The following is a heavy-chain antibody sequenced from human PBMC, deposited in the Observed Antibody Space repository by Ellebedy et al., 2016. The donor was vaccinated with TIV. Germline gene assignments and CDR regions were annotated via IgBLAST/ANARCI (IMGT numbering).Heavy chain of an antibody. CDR2: ISSDGGRT. CDR3: AARDGYKSYDY. CDR1: GFTFDDHT. V-gene: IGHV3-43*01. D-gene: IGHD5-24*01. J-gene: IGHJ4*02. Sequence: GGSLGLSCAASGFTFDDHTMHWVRQAPGKGLEWVSLISSDGGRTYYADSVKGRFAISRDNSKNSLYLQMNSLRTEDTALYYCAARDGYKSYDYWGQGTLVTVSS.